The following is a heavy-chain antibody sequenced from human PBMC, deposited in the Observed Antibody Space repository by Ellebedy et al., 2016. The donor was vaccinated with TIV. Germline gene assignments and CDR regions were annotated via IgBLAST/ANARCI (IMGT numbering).Heavy chain of an antibody. J-gene: IGHJ4*02. CDR3: AQGIWMNYFDY. CDR2: IYWNDDK. V-gene: IGHV2-5*01. CDR1: GFSLSTSGVG. D-gene: IGHD3-3*01. Sequence: SGPTLVKPTQTLTLTCTFSGFSLSTSGVGVGWIRQPPGKALEWLALIYWNDDKRYSPSLKSRLTITKDTSKNQVVLTMTNMDPVDTATYYCAQGIWMNYFDYWGQGTLVTVSS.